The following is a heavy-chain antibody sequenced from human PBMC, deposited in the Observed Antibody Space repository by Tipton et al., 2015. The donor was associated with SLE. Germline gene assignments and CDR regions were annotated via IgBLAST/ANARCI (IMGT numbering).Heavy chain of an antibody. Sequence: QVQLVQSGAEVKKPGASVKVSCKASGYTFSDYDINWVRQAPGHGLEWMGWVNPNSGNTGYAQKFQGRVTITRNISISTAYMELSSLRSDDTAVYYCARGLTSAGVVKFDSWGQGALVTVTS. CDR3: ARGLTSAGVVKFDS. D-gene: IGHD3-3*01. J-gene: IGHJ4*02. CDR1: GYTFSDYD. CDR2: VNPNSGNT. V-gene: IGHV1-8*02.